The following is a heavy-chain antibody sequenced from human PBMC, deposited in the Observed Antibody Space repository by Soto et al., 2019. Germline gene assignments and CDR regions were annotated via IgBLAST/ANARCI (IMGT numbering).Heavy chain of an antibody. Sequence: GGSRRLSWPASGFTFISYGIHWVRQAPGKGLEWVALISYDGNNKYYADSVNGRFTISRDNIKNMLYLQMNSLRAEDTAVYYCAKTGSGWYFDYWGQGTLVTVSS. CDR3: AKTGSGWYFDY. J-gene: IGHJ4*02. CDR2: ISYDGNNK. CDR1: GFTFISYG. V-gene: IGHV3-30*18. D-gene: IGHD6-19*01.